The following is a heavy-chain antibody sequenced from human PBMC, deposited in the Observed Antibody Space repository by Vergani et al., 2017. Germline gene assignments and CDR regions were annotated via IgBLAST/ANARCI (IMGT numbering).Heavy chain of an antibody. Sequence: EVQLVESGGGLVQPGGSLRLSCAASGFTFSSYWMSWVRQAPGKGLEWVANIKQDGSEKYYVDSVKGRFTISRDNAKNSLYLQMNSLRAEDTAVYYCARDLGGAVAGLFDYWDQGTLVTVSS. J-gene: IGHJ4*02. V-gene: IGHV3-7*04. CDR1: GFTFSSYW. D-gene: IGHD6-19*01. CDR3: ARDLGGAVAGLFDY. CDR2: IKQDGSEK.